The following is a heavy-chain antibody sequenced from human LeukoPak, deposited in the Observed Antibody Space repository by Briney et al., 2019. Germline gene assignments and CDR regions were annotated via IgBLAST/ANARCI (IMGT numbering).Heavy chain of an antibody. CDR3: VRGPGRGYDLEP. J-gene: IGHJ5*02. Sequence: SDTLSLTCAVSAGSICNSYCSWARQPPGKGLEFIGYISTGGDINYSPSLRSRVTMSINPSNNQLSLTLTSVTTADTAVYSCVRGPGRGYDLEPWGQGSLVTVSS. V-gene: IGHV4-4*08. CDR2: ISTGGDI. D-gene: IGHD3-22*01. CDR1: AGSICNSY.